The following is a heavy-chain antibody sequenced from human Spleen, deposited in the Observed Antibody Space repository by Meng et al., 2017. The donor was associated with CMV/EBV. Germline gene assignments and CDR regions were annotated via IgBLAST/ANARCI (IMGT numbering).Heavy chain of an antibody. D-gene: IGHD1-20*01. J-gene: IGHJ4*02. CDR2: LDPEEGVI. CDR1: GYTFTDYY. CDR3: ATDVITGAAFDY. Sequence: CKLSGYTFTDYYIHWVQQAPGKGLEWMGLLDPEEGVIKYAEKFQGRVTITADTSTQTIYMELTGLTSDDTAMYYCATDVITGAAFDYWGQGTLVTVSS. V-gene: IGHV1-69-2*01.